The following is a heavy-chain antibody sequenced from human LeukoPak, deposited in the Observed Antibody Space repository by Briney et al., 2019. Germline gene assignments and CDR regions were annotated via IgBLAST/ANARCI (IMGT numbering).Heavy chain of an antibody. V-gene: IGHV3-9*03. J-gene: IGHJ3*02. CDR3: SKGFLPFGVVTVDALNT. D-gene: IGHD3-3*01. Sequence: SLRLSCAASGFTFDDYAMHWVRQAPGKGLEGVSGISWNSGSIDYAGSVKGRFTIPRDNPKKSLTLYMNGLRAERMPLYYFSKGFLPFGVVTVDALNTWGQ. CDR1: GFTFDDYA. CDR2: ISWNSGSI.